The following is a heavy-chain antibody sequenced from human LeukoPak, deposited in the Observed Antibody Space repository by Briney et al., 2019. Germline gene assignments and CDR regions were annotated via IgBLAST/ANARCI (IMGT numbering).Heavy chain of an antibody. J-gene: IGHJ4*02. Sequence: ASVKVSCKASGYTFTGYYMHWVRQAPGQGLEWMGWINPNSGGTNYAQKFQGRVTMARDTSISTAYMELSRLRSDDTAVYYCAREGVDWNHSVYYFDYWGQGTLVTVSS. CDR3: AREGVDWNHSVYYFDY. CDR2: INPNSGGT. D-gene: IGHD1-1*01. CDR1: GYTFTGYY. V-gene: IGHV1-2*02.